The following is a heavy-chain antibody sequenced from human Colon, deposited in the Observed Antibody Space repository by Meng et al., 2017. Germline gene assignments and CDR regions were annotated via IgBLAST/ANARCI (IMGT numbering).Heavy chain of an antibody. D-gene: IGHD1-14*01. CDR2: IYNSGST. CDR3: AKAAAYNLDI. J-gene: IGHJ4*02. Sequence: QVQLHESGPGLVKPSETLSLTCTVSGASISSYFWSWIRQPPGRGLEWIGYIYNSGSTNYNPSLKSRVTISVDKSKNHLSLSLSSVTAADTAVYYCAKAAAYNLDIWGQGTLVTVSS. CDR1: GASISSYF. V-gene: IGHV4-59*12.